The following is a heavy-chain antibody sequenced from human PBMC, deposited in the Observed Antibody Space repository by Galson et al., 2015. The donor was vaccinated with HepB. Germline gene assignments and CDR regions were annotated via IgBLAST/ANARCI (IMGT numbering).Heavy chain of an antibody. J-gene: IGHJ4*02. Sequence: SVKVSCKASGGTFSDYTFTWVRQAPGQGLEWMGRISPMVGIANYAQKFQGRFTTTADKSTTTAYMELSRLRSEDTAIYYCAKFFYCGVDSYPQVGDSWGQGTLVTVSS. CDR1: GGTFSDYT. CDR3: AKFFYCGVDSYPQVGDS. CDR2: ISPMVGIA. V-gene: IGHV1-69*02. D-gene: IGHD2-21*02.